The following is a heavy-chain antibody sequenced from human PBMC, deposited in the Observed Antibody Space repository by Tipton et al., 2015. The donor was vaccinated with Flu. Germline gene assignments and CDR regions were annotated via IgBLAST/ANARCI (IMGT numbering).Heavy chain of an antibody. CDR3: VRQPTIAAAGAYFDY. Sequence: QLVQSGAELKKPGESLTISCKVFGYSFTSHWIGWVRQMPGKGLEWMGIIYPGDSDTRYSPSFQGQVTISADKSISTAYLQWSSLKASDTAVYYCVRQPTIAAAGAYFDYWGQGTLVTVSS. V-gene: IGHV5-51*01. CDR2: IYPGDSDT. CDR1: GYSFTSHW. D-gene: IGHD6-13*01. J-gene: IGHJ4*02.